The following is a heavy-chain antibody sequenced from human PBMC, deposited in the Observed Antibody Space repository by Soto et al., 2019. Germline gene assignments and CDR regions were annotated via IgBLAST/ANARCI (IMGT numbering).Heavy chain of an antibody. CDR2: IKSKTDGGTT. CDR3: TTDLPRSYYDFWSGYDYYGMDV. V-gene: IGHV3-15*07. Sequence: GGSLRLSCAASGFTFSNAWMNWVRQAPGKGLEWVGRIKSKTDGGTTDYAAPVKGRFTISRDDSKNTLYLQMNSLKTEDTAVYYCTTDLPRSYYDFWSGYDYYGMDVWGQGTTVTVSS. CDR1: GFTFSNAW. D-gene: IGHD3-3*01. J-gene: IGHJ6*02.